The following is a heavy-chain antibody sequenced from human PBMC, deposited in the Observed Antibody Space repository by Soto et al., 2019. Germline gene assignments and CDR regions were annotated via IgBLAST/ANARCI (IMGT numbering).Heavy chain of an antibody. CDR3: ARGDYVDYGDYYGMEV. CDR1: GGSFSGYY. J-gene: IGHJ6*02. D-gene: IGHD4-17*01. CDR2: INHSGST. V-gene: IGHV4-34*01. Sequence: PSETLTLTCGVLGGSFSGYYWSWIRQPPGKGLEWIGEINHSGSTNYNPSLKSRVTISVDTSKNQFSLKLSSVTAADTAVYYCARGDYVDYGDYYGMEVWGQGTTVTASS.